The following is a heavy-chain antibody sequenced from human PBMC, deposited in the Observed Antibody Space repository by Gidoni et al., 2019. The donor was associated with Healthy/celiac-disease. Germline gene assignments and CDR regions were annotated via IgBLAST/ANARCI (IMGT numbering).Heavy chain of an antibody. CDR1: GGSFSGYY. Sequence: QVQLQQWGAGLLKPSETLSLTCAVYGGSFSGYYWSWIRQPPGKGLEWIGEINHSGSTNYNPSLKSRVTISVDTSKNQFSLKLSSVTAADTAVYYCARDPVAGTGVGYWGQGTLVTVSS. CDR3: ARDPVAGTGVGY. CDR2: INHSGST. J-gene: IGHJ4*02. V-gene: IGHV4-34*01. D-gene: IGHD6-19*01.